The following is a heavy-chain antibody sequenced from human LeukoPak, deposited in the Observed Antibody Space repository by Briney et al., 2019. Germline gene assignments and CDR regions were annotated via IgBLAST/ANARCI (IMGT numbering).Heavy chain of an antibody. J-gene: IGHJ4*02. D-gene: IGHD6-13*01. CDR1: GFTFSSYG. V-gene: IGHV3-33*01. Sequence: GGSLRLSCAASGFTFSSYGMHWVRQAPGKGLEWVAVIWYDGSNKYYADSVKGRFTISRDNSKNTLYLQMNSLRAEDTAVYYCARDHGIAAAGSHYWGQGTLVTVSS. CDR3: ARDHGIAAAGSHY. CDR2: IWYDGSNK.